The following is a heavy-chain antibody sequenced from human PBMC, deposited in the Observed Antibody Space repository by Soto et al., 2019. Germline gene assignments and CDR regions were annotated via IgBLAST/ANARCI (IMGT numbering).Heavy chain of an antibody. CDR1: GGSISSSSYY. Sequence: SETLSLTCTVSGGSISSSSYYWGWIRQPPGKGLEWIGSIYYSGSTYYNPSLKSRVTISVDTSKNQFSLKLSSVTAADTAVYYCASLDYGDSYYYGMDVWGQGTTVTVSS. D-gene: IGHD4-17*01. CDR2: IYYSGST. CDR3: ASLDYGDSYYYGMDV. J-gene: IGHJ6*02. V-gene: IGHV4-39*01.